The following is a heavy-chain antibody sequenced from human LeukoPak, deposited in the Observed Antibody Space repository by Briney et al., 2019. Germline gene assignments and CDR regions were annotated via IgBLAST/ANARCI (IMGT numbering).Heavy chain of an antibody. Sequence: SVKVSCKASGYTFTGYYMHWVRQAPGQGLEWMGGIIPIFGTANYAQKFQGRVTITADESTSTAYMELSSLRSEDTAVYYCARGHRDYVWGSYRFYYYYYMDVWGKGTTVTISS. CDR3: ARGHRDYVWGSYRFYYYYYMDV. CDR1: GYTFTGYY. CDR2: IIPIFGTA. J-gene: IGHJ6*03. D-gene: IGHD3-16*02. V-gene: IGHV1-69*13.